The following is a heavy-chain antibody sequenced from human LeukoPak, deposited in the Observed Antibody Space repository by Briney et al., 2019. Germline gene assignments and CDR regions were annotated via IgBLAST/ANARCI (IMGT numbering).Heavy chain of an antibody. CDR2: ISHSGST. D-gene: IGHD2-15*01. CDR1: GGSFSGYY. V-gene: IGHV4-34*01. J-gene: IGHJ6*02. Sequence: SETLSLTCAVYGGSFSGYYWSWIRQPPGKGLEWIGEISHSGSTNYNPSLKSRVTISVDTSKNQFSLKLSSVTAADTAVYYCARGVRGYCSGGSCYRYYYYGMDVWGQGTTVTVSS. CDR3: ARGVRGYCSGGSCYRYYYYGMDV.